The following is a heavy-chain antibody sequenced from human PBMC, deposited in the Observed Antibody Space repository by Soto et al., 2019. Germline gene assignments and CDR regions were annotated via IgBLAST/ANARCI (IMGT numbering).Heavy chain of an antibody. CDR3: AREGGIAVAGTSGDY. V-gene: IGHV3-48*02. Sequence: GGSLRLSCAAAGFSVSTSHISWVRQAPGKGLEWVSYISISSSTIYYADSVKGRFTISRDNAKNSLYLQMNSLRDEDTAVYYCAREGGIAVAGTSGDYWGQGTLVTVSS. CDR1: GFSVSTSH. D-gene: IGHD6-19*01. CDR2: ISISSSTI. J-gene: IGHJ4*02.